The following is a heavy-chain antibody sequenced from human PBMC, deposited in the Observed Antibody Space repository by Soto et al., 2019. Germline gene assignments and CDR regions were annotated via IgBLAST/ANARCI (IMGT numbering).Heavy chain of an antibody. Sequence: VASVKVSCKASGYTFTGQYMHWVRQAPGQGLEWMGWVNPNSGDTNSAQKFQGRVTMTRDTSISTAYMELSRLISDDTAVYSCARDIRLYVDMMGVDAFDIWGQGTMVTVSS. J-gene: IGHJ3*02. CDR2: VNPNSGDT. CDR1: GYTFTGQY. CDR3: ARDIRLYVDMMGVDAFDI. V-gene: IGHV1-2*02. D-gene: IGHD3-10*02.